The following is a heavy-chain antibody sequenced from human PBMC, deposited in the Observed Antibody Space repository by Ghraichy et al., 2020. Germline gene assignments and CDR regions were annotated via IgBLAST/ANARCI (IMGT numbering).Heavy chain of an antibody. Sequence: GGSLRLSCAASGFTFSNYHMHWVRQAPGKGLEWVALIWSERKNEFYADSVKGRFTISRDNSKNTLFLQMNTLRVEDTAVYYCARRRAGGNDFDSWGQGTLVTVSS. CDR1: GFTFSNYH. CDR2: IWSERKNE. CDR3: ARRRAGGNDFDS. V-gene: IGHV3-33*01. D-gene: IGHD5-12*01. J-gene: IGHJ4*02.